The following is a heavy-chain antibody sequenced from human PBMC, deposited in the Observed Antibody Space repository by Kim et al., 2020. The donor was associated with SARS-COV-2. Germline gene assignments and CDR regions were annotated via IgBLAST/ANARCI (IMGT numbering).Heavy chain of an antibody. V-gene: IGHV3-15*01. CDR3: TTRYDFWSGYYRYYGMDV. Sequence: GGSLRLSCAASGFTFSNAWMSWVRQAPGKWLEWVGRIKSKTDGGTTDYAAPVKGRFTISRDDSKNTLYLQMNSLKTEDTAVYYCTTRYDFWSGYYRYYGMDVWGQGTTVTVSS. D-gene: IGHD3-3*01. CDR1: GFTFSNAW. CDR2: IKSKTDGGTT. J-gene: IGHJ6*02.